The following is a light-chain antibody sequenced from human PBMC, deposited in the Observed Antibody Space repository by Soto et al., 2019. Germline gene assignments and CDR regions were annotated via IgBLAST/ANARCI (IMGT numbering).Light chain of an antibody. J-gene: IGKJ2*01. CDR1: QSIGTY. CDR3: QQSYSAPRT. CDR2: GES. Sequence: DIQMTQSPSSLPASVGDRIIITCRASQSIGTYLSWYQQKPWKAPKLLIYGESSLHSGVPSRVSGSGSETGFTLSISSLQPEDFATYYFQQSYSAPRTFGQGTKVEIK. V-gene: IGKV1-39*01.